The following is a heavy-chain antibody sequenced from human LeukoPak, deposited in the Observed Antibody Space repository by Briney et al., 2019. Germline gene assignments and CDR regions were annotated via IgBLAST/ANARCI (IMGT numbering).Heavy chain of an antibody. CDR1: GFTFSSYA. Sequence: GGSLRLSCAASGFTFSSYAMHWVRQAPGKGLEWVAVISYDGSNKYYADSVKGRFTISRDNSKNTLYLQMNSLRAGDTAVYHCARAGGRGWYNPLDSWGQGTLVTVSS. J-gene: IGHJ4*02. CDR2: ISYDGSNK. D-gene: IGHD6-19*01. CDR3: ARAGGRGWYNPLDS. V-gene: IGHV3-30-3*01.